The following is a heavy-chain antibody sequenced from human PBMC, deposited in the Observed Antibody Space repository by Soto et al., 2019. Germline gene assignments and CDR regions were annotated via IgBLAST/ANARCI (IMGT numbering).Heavy chain of an antibody. J-gene: IGHJ4*02. V-gene: IGHV4-30-2*01. CDR3: ARGGPVSSISWLAY. CDR2: IYHSGST. CDR1: GGSISSGGYS. Sequence: QLQLQESGSGLVKPSQTLSLTCAVSGGSISSGGYSWSWIRQPPGKGLEWIGYIYHSGSTYYNPSPQSPVPXXLXRXXTKFSLKLRVVTAADTAVYYCARGGPVSSISWLAYWGQGTLVTVSS. D-gene: IGHD6-13*01.